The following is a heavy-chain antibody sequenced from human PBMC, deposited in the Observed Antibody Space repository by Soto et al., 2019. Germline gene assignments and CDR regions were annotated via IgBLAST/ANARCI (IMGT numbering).Heavy chain of an antibody. CDR2: IRSKANKYAT. J-gene: IGHJ2*01. CDR1: GFSISGSV. Sequence: DVQLVESGGGLVQPGGSLKLSCAASGFSISGSVMHWVRQASGKGLEWIGRIRSKANKYATSYAASVEGRFTISRDDSKNTAFLEMNDLQTEDSAVYFCTSPRIAVAGVFWYFDLWGRGTLVTVSS. CDR3: TSPRIAVAGVFWYFDL. V-gene: IGHV3-73*01. D-gene: IGHD6-19*01.